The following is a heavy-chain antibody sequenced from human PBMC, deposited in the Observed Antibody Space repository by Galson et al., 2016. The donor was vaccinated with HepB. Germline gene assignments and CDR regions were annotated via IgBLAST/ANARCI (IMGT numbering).Heavy chain of an antibody. J-gene: IGHJ4*02. CDR3: ARRSDSLLVVTGDC. CDR2: IYSGGST. V-gene: IGHV3-66*02. Sequence: LRLSCAASGFTVSSNYMTWVRQAPGKGPEWVSVIYSGGSTSYADSVKGRFTISRDSSKNTLYLQMNSLRPEDTAVYYCARRSDSLLVVTGDCWGQGTLVTVSS. D-gene: IGHD2-8*02. CDR1: GFTVSSNY.